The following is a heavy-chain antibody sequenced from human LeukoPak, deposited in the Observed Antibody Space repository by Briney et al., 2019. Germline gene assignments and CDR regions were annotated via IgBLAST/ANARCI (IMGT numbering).Heavy chain of an antibody. V-gene: IGHV3-30*02. CDR2: IRYDGNNK. CDR3: AKDSSRRYFDY. Sequence: PGGSLRLSCATSGFTFNSYGIHWVRQAPGKGLEWVAFIRYDGNNKDYADSVKGRFTISRDNSKNTLYLQMNSLRGEDTAVYYCAKDSSRRYFDYWGQGTLVTVSS. J-gene: IGHJ4*02. D-gene: IGHD6-13*01. CDR1: GFTFNSYG.